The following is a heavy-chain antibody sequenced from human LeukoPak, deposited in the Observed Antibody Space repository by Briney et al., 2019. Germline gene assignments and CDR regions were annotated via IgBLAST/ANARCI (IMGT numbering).Heavy chain of an antibody. CDR1: GFTFSSYG. CDR3: AIVSGVLRYFDWLSTPPYYFDY. J-gene: IGHJ4*02. Sequence: GGSLRLSCAASGFTFSSYGMHWVRQAPGKGLEWVAVISYDGSSKYYADSVKGRFTISRDNSKNTLYLQMNSLRAEDTAVYYCAIVSGVLRYFDWLSTPPYYFDYWGQGTLVTVSS. D-gene: IGHD3-9*01. CDR2: ISYDGSSK. V-gene: IGHV3-30*03.